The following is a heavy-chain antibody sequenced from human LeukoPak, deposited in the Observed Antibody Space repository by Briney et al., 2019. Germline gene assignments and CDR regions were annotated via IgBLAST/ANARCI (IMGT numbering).Heavy chain of an antibody. CDR3: AFWSGSPLYYYYMDV. J-gene: IGHJ6*03. V-gene: IGHV3-23*01. CDR2: ISGSASST. D-gene: IGHD3-3*01. Sequence: GGSLRLSCAASGFTFSNYAMSWVRQAPGKGLEWVSAISGSASSTYHADSVKGRFTISRDNSKNTLYLQMNSLRAEDTAVYYCAFWSGSPLYYYYMDVWGKGTTVTVSS. CDR1: GFTFSNYA.